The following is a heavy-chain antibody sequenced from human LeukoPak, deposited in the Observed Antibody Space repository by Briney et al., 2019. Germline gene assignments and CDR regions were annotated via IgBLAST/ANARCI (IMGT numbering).Heavy chain of an antibody. CDR1: GFTFSSYG. Sequence: PGRSLRLSCAASGFTFSSYGMHWVRQAPGKGLEWVAVISYGENNKYYADSVKGRFTISRDNSKNTLYLQMNSLRAEDTAVYYCAKDQDVAAAGTWGSIDYWGQGTLVTVSS. CDR3: AKDQDVAAAGTWGSIDY. V-gene: IGHV3-30*18. D-gene: IGHD6-13*01. J-gene: IGHJ4*02. CDR2: ISYGENNK.